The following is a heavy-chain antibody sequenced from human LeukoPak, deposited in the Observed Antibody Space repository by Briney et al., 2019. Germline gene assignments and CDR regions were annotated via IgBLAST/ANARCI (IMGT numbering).Heavy chain of an antibody. J-gene: IGHJ4*02. CDR1: GFTFSSYA. Sequence: GRSLSLSCAASGFTFSSYAMHWVRQAPGKGLEWVALISYDGSNKYYTDSVKGRFTISRDNSKHTLYLQMNSLRAEDTAMYYCAKSSGYSYGLNYWGQGTLVTVSS. V-gene: IGHV3-30*18. CDR3: AKSSGYSYGLNY. D-gene: IGHD5-18*01. CDR2: ISYDGSNK.